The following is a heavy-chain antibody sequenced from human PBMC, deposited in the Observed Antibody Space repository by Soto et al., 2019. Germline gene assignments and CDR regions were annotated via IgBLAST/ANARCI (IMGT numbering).Heavy chain of an antibody. D-gene: IGHD6-6*01. V-gene: IGHV3-30*03. CDR2: ISYDGSNK. CDR3: ARRAFGSSRSFDI. Sequence: GGSLRLSCAASGFTFSSYGMHWVRQAPGKGLEWVAVISYDGSNKYYADSVRGRFTISRDNSKNTLFLQMNSLRVEDTAVYYCARRAFGSSRSFDIWGQGTMVTVSS. CDR1: GFTFSSYG. J-gene: IGHJ3*02.